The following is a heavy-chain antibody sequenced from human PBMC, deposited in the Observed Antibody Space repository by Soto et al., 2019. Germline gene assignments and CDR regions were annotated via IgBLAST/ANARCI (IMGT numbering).Heavy chain of an antibody. Sequence: ASVKVSCKASGYTFTSYDINWVRQATGQGLEWMGWMNPNSGNTGYAQKFQGRVTMTRNTSISTAYMELSSLRSEDTAVYYCARLATLTASYYYYYMDVWGKGTTVTVSS. CDR2: MNPNSGNT. V-gene: IGHV1-8*01. CDR1: GYTFTSYD. CDR3: ARLATLTASYYYYYMDV. D-gene: IGHD7-27*01. J-gene: IGHJ6*03.